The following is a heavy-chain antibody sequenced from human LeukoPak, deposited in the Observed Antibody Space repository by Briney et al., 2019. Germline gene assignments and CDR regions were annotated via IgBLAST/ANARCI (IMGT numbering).Heavy chain of an antibody. CDR2: ISYDGSNK. D-gene: IGHD3-9*01. CDR1: GFTFSSYA. CDR3: AKDRYGHRQNAMDV. Sequence: PGGSLRLSRAASGFTFSSYAMSWVRQAPGKGLEWVAVISYDGSNKYYADSVKGRFTISRDNSKNTLYLQMNSLTPEDTAIYYCAKDRYGHRQNAMDVWGHGTTVIVSS. J-gene: IGHJ6*02. V-gene: IGHV3-30-3*01.